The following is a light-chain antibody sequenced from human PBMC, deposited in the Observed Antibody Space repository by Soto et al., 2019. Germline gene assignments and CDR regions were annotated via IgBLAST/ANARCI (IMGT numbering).Light chain of an antibody. CDR3: QQYNSYPWT. CDR1: QSISSW. V-gene: IGKV1-5*03. Sequence: DIQMTQSPSTLSASVGERVTITCRASQSISSWLAWYQQKPGKAPKILIYNASSFESGVPSRFSGSGSGTEFTLTITSLQPDDSATYYCQQYNSYPWTFGQGTKVEIK. J-gene: IGKJ1*01. CDR2: NAS.